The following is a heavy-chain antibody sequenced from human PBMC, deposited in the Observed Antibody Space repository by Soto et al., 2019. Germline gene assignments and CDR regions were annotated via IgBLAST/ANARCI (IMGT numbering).Heavy chain of an antibody. J-gene: IGHJ6*04. CDR2: IYPGDSDT. Sequence: GESRKISWKGSGYSFTSYLIGWVRQMPGKGLEGMGIIYPGDSDTRYSPSFQGQVTISADKSISTAYLQWSSLKASDTAMYYCARQASTIFGVVKDYYYYYGMEVWGKGTTVTVSS. CDR1: GYSFTSYL. CDR3: ARQASTIFGVVKDYYYYYGMEV. D-gene: IGHD3-3*01. V-gene: IGHV5-51*01.